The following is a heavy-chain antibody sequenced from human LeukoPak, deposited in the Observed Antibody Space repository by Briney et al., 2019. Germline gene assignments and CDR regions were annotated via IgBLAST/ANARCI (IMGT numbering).Heavy chain of an antibody. V-gene: IGHV4-4*02. J-gene: IGHJ4*02. CDR2: IYHSGST. CDR1: GGSISSSNW. CDR3: ARDIDGYGYSFDY. D-gene: IGHD5-18*01. Sequence: SGTLSLTCAVSGGSISSSNWWSWVRQPPGKGLEWIGEIYHSGSTNYNPSLKSRVTISVDKSKNRFSLKLSSVTAADTAVYYCARDIDGYGYSFDYWGQGTLVTVSS.